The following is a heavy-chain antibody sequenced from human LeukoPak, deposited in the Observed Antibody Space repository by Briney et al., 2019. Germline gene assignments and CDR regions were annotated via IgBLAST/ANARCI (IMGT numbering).Heavy chain of an antibody. Sequence: SETLSLTCTGSGCSLSNYYWVWIRQPAGKGLEWIGRLYTTGSTNYNPSLTSRVTMSVDMSKNQFSLKLSSVTAADTAVYYCAREGYYDNAFDIWGQGTMVTVSA. V-gene: IGHV4-4*07. CDR3: AREGYYDNAFDI. D-gene: IGHD3-22*01. CDR2: LYTTGST. CDR1: GCSLSNYY. J-gene: IGHJ3*02.